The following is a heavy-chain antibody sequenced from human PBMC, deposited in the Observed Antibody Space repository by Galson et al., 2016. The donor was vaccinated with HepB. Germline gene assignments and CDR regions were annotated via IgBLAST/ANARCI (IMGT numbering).Heavy chain of an antibody. CDR3: AVGPYYFGSGTFDY. J-gene: IGHJ4*02. Sequence: SVKVSCKAYGYTFSIYNMYWVRQAPGQGLEWMGWIDPNTGGTKLAQKFEGRLTVTRDMSISTGYVELSRLRSDDTAVYYCAVGPYYFGSGTFDYWGQGTLVTVSS. D-gene: IGHD3-10*01. CDR1: GYTFSIYN. CDR2: IDPNTGGT. V-gene: IGHV1-2*02.